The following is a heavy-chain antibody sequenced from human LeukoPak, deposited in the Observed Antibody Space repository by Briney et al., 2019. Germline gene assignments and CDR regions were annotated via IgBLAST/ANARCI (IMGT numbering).Heavy chain of an antibody. D-gene: IGHD6-19*01. Sequence: PGGSLRLSCAASGLTFRNYAMSWVRQAPGKGLEWVSGISDSGGSTHYADSVKGRFTISRDNSKNTLYLQMNSLRAEDTAVYYCARVSSGWYLGGFDPWGQGTLVTVSS. CDR3: ARVSSGWYLGGFDP. V-gene: IGHV3-23*01. CDR2: ISDSGGST. J-gene: IGHJ5*02. CDR1: GLTFRNYA.